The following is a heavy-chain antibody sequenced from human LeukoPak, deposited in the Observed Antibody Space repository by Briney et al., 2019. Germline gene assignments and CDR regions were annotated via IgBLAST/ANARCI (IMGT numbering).Heavy chain of an antibody. J-gene: IGHJ4*02. CDR2: ISGSGGST. Sequence: GGSLRLSCAASGFTFSSYAMSWVRQAPGKGLEWVSAISGSGGSTYYADSVKGRFTISRDNSKNTLYLQMNSLRAEDTAVYYCASSEKNYYGSGSYPPPDYWGQGTLVTVSS. D-gene: IGHD3-10*01. V-gene: IGHV3-23*01. CDR3: ASSEKNYYGSGSYPPPDY. CDR1: GFTFSSYA.